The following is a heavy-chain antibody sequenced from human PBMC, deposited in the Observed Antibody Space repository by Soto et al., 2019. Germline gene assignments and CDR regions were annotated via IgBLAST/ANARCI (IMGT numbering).Heavy chain of an antibody. CDR3: ATHPAISATSFYGMDV. V-gene: IGHV4-39*01. D-gene: IGHD3-3*01. CDR2: MYYSGTT. CDR1: GASFSSSSFY. Sequence: SSETLSLTCSVSGASFSSSSFYWGWIRQPPEKGPEWIATMYYSGTTYYNPSLKSRVTVSIDTSKDQFSLKLTSVTAADTAMYYCATHPAISATSFYGMDVWGHGTTVT. J-gene: IGHJ6*02.